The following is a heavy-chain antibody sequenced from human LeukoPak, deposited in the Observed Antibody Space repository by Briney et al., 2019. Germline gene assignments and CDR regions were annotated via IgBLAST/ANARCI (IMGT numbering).Heavy chain of an antibody. V-gene: IGHV4-34*01. CDR1: GGSLSGNY. D-gene: IGHD3-16*01. J-gene: IGHJ4*02. CDR3: ARGYNRGSYYNY. CDR2: INNSGST. Sequence: SETLSLTCVVYGGSLSGNYWSWIRQPPGKGLEWIGEINNSGSTNYNPSLKSRVTISVDTSKNQFSLKLSSVTAADTAVYYCARGYNRGSYYNYWGQGTLVTVSS.